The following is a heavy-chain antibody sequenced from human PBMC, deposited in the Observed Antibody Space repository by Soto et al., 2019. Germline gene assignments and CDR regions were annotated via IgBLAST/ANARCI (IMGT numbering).Heavy chain of an antibody. CDR3: AKGPGDIVYGMDV. J-gene: IGHJ6*02. D-gene: IGHD2-15*01. Sequence: QVQLVESGGGVVQPGRSLRLSCAASGFTFSSYGMRWVRQAPGKGLEWVAVISYDGSNKYYADSVKGRFTISRDNSKNTLYLQTNSLRAEDTAVYYCAKGPGDIVYGMDVWGQGTTVTVSS. V-gene: IGHV3-30*18. CDR2: ISYDGSNK. CDR1: GFTFSSYG.